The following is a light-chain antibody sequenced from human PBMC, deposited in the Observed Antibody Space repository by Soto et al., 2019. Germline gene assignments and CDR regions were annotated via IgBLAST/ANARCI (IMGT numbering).Light chain of an antibody. J-gene: IGKJ2*01. CDR2: DAS. V-gene: IGKV3-11*01. CDR1: QSVSSY. Sequence: EIVLTQSPATLSLSPGERATLSCRASQSVSSYLAWYQQKPGQAPRLLIYDASNRATDIPARFSGSGSGTDLTLTICSLEPEDFALYYCQQRSSWMYTFGQGTKLEIK. CDR3: QQRSSWMYT.